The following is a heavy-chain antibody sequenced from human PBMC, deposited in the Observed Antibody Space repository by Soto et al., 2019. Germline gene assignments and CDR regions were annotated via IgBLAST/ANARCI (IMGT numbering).Heavy chain of an antibody. D-gene: IGHD3-22*01. CDR3: ARIRRNYYDSSGYYYRSWCDP. CDR1: GFSLSNARMG. CDR2: IFSNDEK. Sequence: GSGPTLVNPTETLTPTCTVSGFSLSNARMGVSWIRQPPGKALEWLAHIFSNDEKSYSTSLKSRLTISKDTSKSQVVLTMTNMDPVDTDTYYCARIRRNYYDSSGYYYRSWCDPWGQGTLVTVSS. J-gene: IGHJ5*02. V-gene: IGHV2-26*01.